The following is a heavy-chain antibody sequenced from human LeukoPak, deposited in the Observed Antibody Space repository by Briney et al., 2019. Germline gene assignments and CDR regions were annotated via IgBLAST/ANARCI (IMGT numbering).Heavy chain of an antibody. J-gene: IGHJ4*02. CDR1: GGSTSSSSYY. CDR2: IYYSGST. D-gene: IGHD3-22*01. V-gene: IGHV4-39*07. Sequence: PSETLSLTCTVSGGSTSSSSYYWGWIRQPPGKGLEWIGSIYYSGSTYYNPSLKSRVTISVDTSKNQFSLKLSSVTAADTAVYYCARGGYDSSGYYYYFDYWGQGTLVTVSS. CDR3: ARGGYDSSGYYYYFDY.